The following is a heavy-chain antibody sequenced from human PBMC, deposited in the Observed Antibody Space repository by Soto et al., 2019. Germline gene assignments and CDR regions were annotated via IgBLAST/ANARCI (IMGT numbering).Heavy chain of an antibody. Sequence: PGGSLRLSCAASGFIFSNHAMSWVRQVPGKGLEWVSGISSGGNLIYYADSVRGRFTMSRDNSKNMLYLQRNSLRAEDTAVYFCAKRQGIGAAAKNFDFWVQGARVTVS. CDR3: AKRQGIGAAAKNFDF. CDR2: ISSGGNLI. J-gene: IGHJ4*02. CDR1: GFIFSNHA. V-gene: IGHV3-23*01. D-gene: IGHD6-13*01.